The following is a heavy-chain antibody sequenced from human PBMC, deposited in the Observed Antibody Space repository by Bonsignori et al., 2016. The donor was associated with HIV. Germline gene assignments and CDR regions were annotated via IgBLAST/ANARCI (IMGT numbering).Heavy chain of an antibody. V-gene: IGHV3-21*01. D-gene: IGHD3-22*01. CDR2: MTTTDGRI. Sequence: EVQLVESGGGLVKPGGSLRLSCAASGFPFSDYGMTWVRQAPGKGLEWLSSMTTTDGRIYYADSVKGRFTISRDNAKNALYLQMNSLRVEDTAVYYCTRISSWYFLDHWGQ. CDR1: GFPFSDYG. CDR3: TRISSWYFLDH. J-gene: IGHJ4*01.